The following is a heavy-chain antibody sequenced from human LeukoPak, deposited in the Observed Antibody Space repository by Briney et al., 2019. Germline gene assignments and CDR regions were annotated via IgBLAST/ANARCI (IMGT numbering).Heavy chain of an antibody. CDR1: GFTFSSYA. Sequence: PGGSLRLSCAASGFTFSSYAMSWVRQAPGKGLEWVSAISGSSGSTYYADSVKGRFTISRDNSKNTLYLQMNSLRAEDTAVYYCAKGGQGGYYDSSGYPLYYYGMDVWGQGTTVTVSS. CDR2: ISGSSGST. D-gene: IGHD3-22*01. V-gene: IGHV3-23*01. CDR3: AKGGQGGYYDSSGYPLYYYGMDV. J-gene: IGHJ6*02.